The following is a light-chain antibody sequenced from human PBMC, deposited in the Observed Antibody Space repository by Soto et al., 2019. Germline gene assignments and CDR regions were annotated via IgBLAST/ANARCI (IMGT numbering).Light chain of an antibody. CDR2: EVS. Sequence: QSVLTQPASVSGSPGQSITISCTGTSSDVGSYNLVSWYQQHPGKAPNLMIYEVSKRPSGVSNRFSGSKSGNRASLTISGLQAEDEADYYCCSYAGSSTPSVFGTGTKLTV. CDR1: SSDVGSYNL. V-gene: IGLV2-23*02. CDR3: CSYAGSSTPSV. J-gene: IGLJ1*01.